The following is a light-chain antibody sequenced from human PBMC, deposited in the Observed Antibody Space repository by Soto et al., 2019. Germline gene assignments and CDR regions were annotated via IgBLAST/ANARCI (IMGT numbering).Light chain of an antibody. Sequence: EIVLTQSPSTLSLSPGPRPTLSCRASQTVSSSYLAWYQQKPGQAPRLXIYDASSRATGIPDRFSGGGSGTDFTLTISRLETEDFAVYYCQQFSSYPLTFGGGTKVDIK. CDR2: DAS. V-gene: IGKV3-20*01. J-gene: IGKJ4*01. CDR3: QQFSSYPLT. CDR1: QTVSSSY.